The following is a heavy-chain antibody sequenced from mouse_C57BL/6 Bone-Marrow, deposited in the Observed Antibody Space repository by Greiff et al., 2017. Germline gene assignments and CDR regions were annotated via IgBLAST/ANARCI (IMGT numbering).Heavy chain of an antibody. CDR1: GYTFTSYG. V-gene: IGHV1-81*01. CDR3: ASYDYDGDY. Sequence: QVLLQQSGAELARPGASVKLSCKASGYTFTSYGISWVKQRPGQGLEWIGAIYPRSGNTYYTEKFKGKATLPADKSSSTAYMELRSLTSEDSAVYFCASYDYDGDYWGKGTTLTVSS. J-gene: IGHJ2*01. CDR2: IYPRSGNT. D-gene: IGHD2-4*01.